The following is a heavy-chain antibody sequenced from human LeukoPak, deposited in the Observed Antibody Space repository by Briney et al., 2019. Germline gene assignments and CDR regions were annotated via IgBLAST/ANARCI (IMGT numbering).Heavy chain of an antibody. D-gene: IGHD6-13*01. CDR3: ARDNMRDGGIAAAGTDY. J-gene: IGHJ4*02. CDR1: GFTFSSYA. Sequence: QPGGSLRLSCAASGFTFSSYAMSWVRQAPGKGLEWVANIKQDGSEKYYVDSVKGRLTISRDNAKNSLYLQMNSLRAEDTAVYYCARDNMRDGGIAAAGTDYWGQGTLVTVSS. CDR2: IKQDGSEK. V-gene: IGHV3-7*01.